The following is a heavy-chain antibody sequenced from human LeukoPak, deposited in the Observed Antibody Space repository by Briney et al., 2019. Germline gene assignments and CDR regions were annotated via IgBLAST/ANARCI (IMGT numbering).Heavy chain of an antibody. CDR1: GNTFTDYY. CDR2: VDPEDGET. J-gene: IGHJ4*02. Sequence: GASVKVSCKVSGNTFTDYYMHWVQQAPGKGLEWMGLVDPEDGETIYAEKFQGRVTITADTSTDTAYMELSSLRSEDTAVYYCATGSPYSSGRDYWGQGTLVTVSS. CDR3: ATGSPYSSGRDY. D-gene: IGHD6-19*01. V-gene: IGHV1-69-2*01.